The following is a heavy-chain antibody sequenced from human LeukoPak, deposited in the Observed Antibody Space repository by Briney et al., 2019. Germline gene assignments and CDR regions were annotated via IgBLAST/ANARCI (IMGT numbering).Heavy chain of an antibody. CDR3: AKEGDDDYVDY. Sequence: GGSLRLSCAASGFTFRSYAMSWVRQAPGKGREWVSAISGSGGSTYYADSVKGRFTISRDNSKNTLYLQMNSLRAEDSAVYYCAKEGDDDYVDYWGQGTLVTVSS. D-gene: IGHD3-16*01. CDR2: ISGSGGST. V-gene: IGHV3-23*01. J-gene: IGHJ4*02. CDR1: GFTFRSYA.